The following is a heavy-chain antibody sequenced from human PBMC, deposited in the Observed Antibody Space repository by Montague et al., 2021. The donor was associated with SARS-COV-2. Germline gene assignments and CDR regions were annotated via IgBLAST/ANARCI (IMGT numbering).Heavy chain of an antibody. D-gene: IGHD3-10*01. CDR2: INHSGSA. J-gene: IGHJ6*02. CDR1: GGSFSGYY. Sequence: SETLSLTCAVYGGSFSGYYWSWIRQPPGKGLEWIGEINHSGSANYNPSLKSRVTISVDTSKNQFSQKLSSVTAADTAVYYCARVRYYGSGTSLGMDVWGQGTTVTVSS. CDR3: ARVRYYGSGTSLGMDV. V-gene: IGHV4-34*01.